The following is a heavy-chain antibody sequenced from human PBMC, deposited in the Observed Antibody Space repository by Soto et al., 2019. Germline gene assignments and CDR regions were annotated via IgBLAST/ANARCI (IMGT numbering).Heavy chain of an antibody. CDR3: ARGPSGDKVDY. CDR2: IYDSGST. D-gene: IGHD7-27*01. CDR1: GGSISSGDYN. J-gene: IGHJ4*02. V-gene: IGHV4-30-4*01. Sequence: QVLLQESGPGLVKPSQTLSLTCTVSGGSISSGDYNWSWIRQSPGKGLEWIGHIYDSGSTYNNPSLQSRVTISVDTSKHQFSLNLSSVTAADTAVYYCARGPSGDKVDYWGQGTLVTVSS.